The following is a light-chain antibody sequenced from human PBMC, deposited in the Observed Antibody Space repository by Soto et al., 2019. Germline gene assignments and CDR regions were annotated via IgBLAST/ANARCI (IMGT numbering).Light chain of an antibody. CDR2: DAS. CDR1: QTISNNY. V-gene: IGKV3-20*01. Sequence: EIVLTHPPGTLSLSPGEIATLYFSASQTISNNYLAWYQQKPGQGPRLVIYDASSRATGIPDRFSASGSGTDFTLTISTLEPEDVAVYFCLQYSSSPLTFGQGTKVDIK. J-gene: IGKJ1*01. CDR3: LQYSSSPLT.